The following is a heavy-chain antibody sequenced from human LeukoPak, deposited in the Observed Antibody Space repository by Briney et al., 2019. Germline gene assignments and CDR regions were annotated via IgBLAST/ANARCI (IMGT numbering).Heavy chain of an antibody. Sequence: ASVKVSCKASRGTFSSYAISWVRQAPGQGLEWMGGIIPIFGTANYAQKFQGRVTITTDESTSTAYMELSSLRSEDTAVYYCARGLDERYYYDSSGYGDAFDIWGQGTMVTVSS. V-gene: IGHV1-69*05. CDR1: RGTFSSYA. J-gene: IGHJ3*02. CDR2: IIPIFGTA. D-gene: IGHD3-22*01. CDR3: ARGLDERYYYDSSGYGDAFDI.